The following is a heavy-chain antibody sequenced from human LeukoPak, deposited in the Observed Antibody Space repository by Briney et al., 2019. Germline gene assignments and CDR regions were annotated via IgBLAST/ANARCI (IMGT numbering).Heavy chain of an antibody. CDR3: ARASEDIVVVPAGLHYYYGMDV. V-gene: IGHV4-31*03. D-gene: IGHD2-2*01. CDR1: GGSISSGGYY. CDR2: IYYSGST. Sequence: PSGTLSLTCTVSGGSISSGGYYWSWIRQHPGKGLEWIGYIYYSGSTYYNPSLKSRVTISVDTSKNQFSLKLSSVTAADTAVYYCARASEDIVVVPAGLHYYYGMDVWGQGTTVTVSS. J-gene: IGHJ6*02.